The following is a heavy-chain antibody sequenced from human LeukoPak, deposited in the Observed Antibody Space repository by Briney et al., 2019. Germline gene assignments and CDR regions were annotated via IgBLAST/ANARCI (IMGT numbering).Heavy chain of an antibody. CDR2: INPNSGGT. D-gene: IGHD2-21*02. V-gene: IGHV1-2*02. Sequence: ASVKVSCKASGYTFTGYYMHWVRQAPGQGLEWMGWINPNSGGTNYAQKFQGRVTMTRDASISTAYMELSRLRSDDTAVYYCARDPVVDCGGDCYPFDYWGQGTLVTVSS. CDR1: GYTFTGYY. CDR3: ARDPVVDCGGDCYPFDY. J-gene: IGHJ4*02.